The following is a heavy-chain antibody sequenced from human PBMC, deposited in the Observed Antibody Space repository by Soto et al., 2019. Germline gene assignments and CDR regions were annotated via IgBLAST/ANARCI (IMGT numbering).Heavy chain of an antibody. J-gene: IGHJ4*02. V-gene: IGHV3-23*01. D-gene: IGHD3-22*01. Sequence: GGSLRLSCAASGFTCSSYAMSWVRQAPGKGLEWVSAISGGGVATNYADSVKGRFTISRDNSKNTLYLQMNSLRAEDTAVYYCAKGRESSGSYRPFDYWGQGTLVTVSS. CDR1: GFTCSSYA. CDR2: ISGGGVAT. CDR3: AKGRESSGSYRPFDY.